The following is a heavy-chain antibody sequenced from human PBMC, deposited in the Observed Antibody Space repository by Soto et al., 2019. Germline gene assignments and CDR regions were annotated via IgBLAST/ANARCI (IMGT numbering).Heavy chain of an antibody. Sequence: QLQLQESGSGLVKPSQTLSLTCAVSGGSISSGGYSWSWIRQPPGKGLEWIGYIYHSGSTYYNPSLKSRLTISVDRSKNQFSLKLSSVTAADTAVYYCARVQVMYYDFWSGYYELWVDPWGQVTLVTVSS. J-gene: IGHJ5*02. CDR3: ARVQVMYYDFWSGYYELWVDP. CDR1: GGSISSGGYS. V-gene: IGHV4-30-2*01. D-gene: IGHD3-3*01. CDR2: IYHSGST.